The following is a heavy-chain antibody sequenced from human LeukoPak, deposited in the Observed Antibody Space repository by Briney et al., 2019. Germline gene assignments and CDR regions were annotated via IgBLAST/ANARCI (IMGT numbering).Heavy chain of an antibody. V-gene: IGHV4-38-2*02. CDR1: GYSISSGYY. J-gene: IGHJ6*03. CDR2: IYHSGST. D-gene: IGHD1-14*01. Sequence: PSETLSLTCTVSGYSISSGYYWGWIRQPPGKGLEWIGSIYHSGSTYYNPSLKSRVTISVDTSKNQFSLKLSSVTAADTAVHYCARGGKGPVSYYYYMDVWGKGTTVTVSS. CDR3: ARGGKGPVSYYYYMDV.